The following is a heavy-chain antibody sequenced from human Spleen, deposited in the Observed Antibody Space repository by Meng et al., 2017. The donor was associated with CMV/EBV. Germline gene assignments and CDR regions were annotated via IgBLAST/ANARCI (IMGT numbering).Heavy chain of an antibody. D-gene: IGHD3-10*02. J-gene: IGHJ6*02. CDR1: GFTFDDYA. CDR2: ISWNSGSI. V-gene: IGHV3-9*01. Sequence: SLKISCAASGFTFDDYAMHWVRQAPGKGLEWVSGISWNSGSIGYADSVKGRFTISRDNAKNSLYLQMNSLRAEDTAVYYCARPTATFGSYYGMDVWGQGTTVTVSS. CDR3: ARPTATFGSYYGMDV.